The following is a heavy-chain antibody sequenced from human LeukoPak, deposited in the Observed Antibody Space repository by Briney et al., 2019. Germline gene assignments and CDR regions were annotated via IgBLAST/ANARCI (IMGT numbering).Heavy chain of an antibody. CDR1: GFTFSSYA. CDR3: AKRHDSGGYYYFDF. V-gene: IGHV3-23*01. Sequence: GRSLRLSCAASGFTFSSYAMGWVRQAPGKGLEWVSVISGGGGVTSSADSVKGRFTISRDNSKSTLFLLMNSLRAEDTAVYYCAKRHDSGGYYYFDFWGQGTLVTVSS. J-gene: IGHJ4*02. D-gene: IGHD2-21*01. CDR2: ISGGGGVT.